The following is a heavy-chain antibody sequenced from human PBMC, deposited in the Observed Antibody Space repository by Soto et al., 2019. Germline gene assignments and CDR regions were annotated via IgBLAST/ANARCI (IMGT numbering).Heavy chain of an antibody. V-gene: IGHV3-30*18. J-gene: IGHJ6*02. D-gene: IGHD6-6*01. CDR1: GFAFSSYG. Sequence: PGGSLRLSCAASGFAFSSYGMHWVRQAPGKGLEWVAVISYDGSNKYYADSVKGRFTLSRDNSKNTLYLQMSSLGVEDTAVYYCEKDLWISSSDFVYYYGMDVWGQGTTVTVSS. CDR3: EKDLWISSSDFVYYYGMDV. CDR2: ISYDGSNK.